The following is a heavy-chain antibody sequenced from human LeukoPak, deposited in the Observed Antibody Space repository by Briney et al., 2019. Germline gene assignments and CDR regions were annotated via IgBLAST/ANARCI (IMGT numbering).Heavy chain of an antibody. CDR1: GGSISSYY. J-gene: IGHJ4*02. Sequence: SEILSLTCTVSGGSISSYYWSWIRQPAGKGLEWIGRIYTSGSTNYNPSLKSRVTMSVDTSKNQFSLKLSSVTAADTAVYYCARDSGAYSGYDYIYWGQGTLITVSS. CDR2: IYTSGST. V-gene: IGHV4-4*07. D-gene: IGHD5-12*01. CDR3: ARDSGAYSGYDYIY.